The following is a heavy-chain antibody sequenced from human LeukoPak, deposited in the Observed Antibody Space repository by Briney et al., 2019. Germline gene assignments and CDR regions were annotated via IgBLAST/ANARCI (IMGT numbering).Heavy chain of an antibody. D-gene: IGHD6-19*01. CDR2: INPNSGGT. J-gene: IGHJ4*02. CDR3: ARVNLAVAHRWIDY. Sequence: ASVKVSCKASGYTFTGYYMHWVRHAPGQGLEWMGRINPNSGGTNYAQKFQGRVTMTRDTSISTAYMELSRLRSDDTAVYYCARVNLAVAHRWIDYWGQGTLVTVSS. CDR1: GYTFTGYY. V-gene: IGHV1-2*06.